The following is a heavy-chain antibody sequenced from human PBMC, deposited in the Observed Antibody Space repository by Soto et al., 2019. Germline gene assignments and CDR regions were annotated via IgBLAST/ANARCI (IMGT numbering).Heavy chain of an antibody. CDR2: ISSSGVT. D-gene: IGHD5-12*01. J-gene: IGHJ4*02. V-gene: IGHV1-18*04. Sequence: QVRLVQSGPEVKKPEASVKVSCKASGYTFSSSAISWVRQAPGQGPEWMGWISSSGVTNYAQNFQGRVTLTVDSSTTTAYTGVRSLSSADTAIYYCARDHGGYGTFDYWGQGTLVTVSS. CDR3: ARDHGGYGTFDY. CDR1: GYTFSSSA.